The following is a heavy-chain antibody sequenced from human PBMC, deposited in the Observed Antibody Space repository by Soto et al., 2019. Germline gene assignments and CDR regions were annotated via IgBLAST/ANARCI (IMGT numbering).Heavy chain of an antibody. Sequence: SETLSLTCAVSGASISGSYYYWAWLRQSPGKGPEWIGSVFYTGFTSYNPSLASRVSVSVDPSKSQFSLKLSAVPAADTAVYYCATSQKGYNWNYFDHWGRGALVTVSS. CDR2: VFYTGFT. D-gene: IGHD1-20*01. V-gene: IGHV4-39*01. CDR3: ATSQKGYNWNYFDH. CDR1: GASISGSYYY. J-gene: IGHJ4*02.